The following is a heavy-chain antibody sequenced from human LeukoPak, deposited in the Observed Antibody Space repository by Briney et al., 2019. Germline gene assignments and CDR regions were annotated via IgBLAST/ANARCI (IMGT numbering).Heavy chain of an antibody. CDR3: VKDPYSYGHDYFDY. CDR1: GFTYDDYA. D-gene: IGHD5-18*01. J-gene: IGHJ4*01. Sequence: PGRSLRLSCAASGFTYDDYAMHWVRQAPGKGREWVSGISWNSDSIGYADSVKGRFTISRDNAKNSLYLQMNSLRAEDTALYYCVKDPYSYGHDYFDYWGQGTLVTVSS. CDR2: ISWNSDSI. V-gene: IGHV3-9*01.